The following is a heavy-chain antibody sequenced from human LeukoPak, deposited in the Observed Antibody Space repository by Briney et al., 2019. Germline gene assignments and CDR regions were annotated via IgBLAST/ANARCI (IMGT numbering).Heavy chain of an antibody. CDR3: ARDVTHLPGIVVVPAATGY. J-gene: IGHJ4*02. V-gene: IGHV1-18*01. Sequence: GASVKVSCKASGYTFTSYGITWVRQAPGQGLEWMGWISAYNGNTNYAQKLQGRVTMTTDTSTSTAYMELRSLRSDDTAVYYCARDVTHLPGIVVVPAATGYWGQGALVTVSS. D-gene: IGHD2-2*01. CDR1: GYTFTSYG. CDR2: ISAYNGNT.